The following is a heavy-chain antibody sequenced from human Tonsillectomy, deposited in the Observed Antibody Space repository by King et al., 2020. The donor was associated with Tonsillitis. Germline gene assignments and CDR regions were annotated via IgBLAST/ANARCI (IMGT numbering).Heavy chain of an antibody. CDR2: ISSSSGYR. CDR3: ARDCGSTNCLDY. Sequence: AQLVQSGGGLVKPGGSLRLSCAASGFTFSDYYMNWIRQAPGKGLEWVSYISSSSGYRNYADSVKGRFTISRDNAKNSLYLQMNSLRAEDTAVYYCARDCGSTNCLDYWGQGTLVSVS. D-gene: IGHD2-2*01. J-gene: IGHJ4*02. CDR1: GFTFSDYY. V-gene: IGHV3-11*05.